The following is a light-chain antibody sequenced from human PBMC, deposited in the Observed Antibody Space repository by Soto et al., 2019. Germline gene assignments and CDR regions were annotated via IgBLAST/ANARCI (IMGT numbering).Light chain of an antibody. J-gene: IGKJ1*01. CDR3: HQSYSAPPWT. CDR1: QSIRSY. Sequence: DIQMTQSPSSLSASVGDRVTITCRASQSIRSYLNWYQQERGKAPNLLIYSASSLQSGVPSRFSGSGSGTDFTLTISSLQPEDFATYFCHQSYSAPPWTFGQGTKVDIK. V-gene: IGKV1-39*01. CDR2: SAS.